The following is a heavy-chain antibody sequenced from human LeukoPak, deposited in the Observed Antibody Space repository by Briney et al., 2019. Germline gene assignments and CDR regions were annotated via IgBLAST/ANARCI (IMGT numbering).Heavy chain of an antibody. J-gene: IGHJ5*02. CDR2: IIPILGIA. V-gene: IGHV1-69*04. D-gene: IGHD6-13*01. CDR3: ASDPQKEQQLVQNWFDP. CDR1: GGTFSSYA. Sequence: ASVKVSCKASGGTFSSYAISWVRQAPGQGLEWMGRIIPILGIANYAQKFQGRVTITADKSTSTAYMELSSLRSEDTAVYYCASDPQKEQQLVQNWFDPWGQGTLVTVSS.